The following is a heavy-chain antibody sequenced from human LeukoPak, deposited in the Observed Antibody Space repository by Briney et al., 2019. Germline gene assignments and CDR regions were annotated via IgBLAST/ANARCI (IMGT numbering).Heavy chain of an antibody. D-gene: IGHD5-18*01. CDR3: ANQGYSYGRGRDFDY. CDR1: GFTFSSYA. Sequence: GGSLRLSCAASGFTFSSYAMTWVRQAPGKGLEWVSCIDGGGGGTYYADSVKGRFTISRDNSKNTLYLQMNSLKAEDTAVYYCANQGYSYGRGRDFDYWGQGTLVTVSS. CDR2: IDGGGGGT. J-gene: IGHJ4*02. V-gene: IGHV3-23*01.